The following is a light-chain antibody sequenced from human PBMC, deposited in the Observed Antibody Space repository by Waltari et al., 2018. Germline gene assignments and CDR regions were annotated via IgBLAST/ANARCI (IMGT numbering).Light chain of an antibody. Sequence: QSVLTQPPSVSGAPRQRVTISCSGSRTNIENNAVSWYQQVPGKAPQRLIYHDGLLPSGVSDRFSASKSGTSASLAISGLQSEDEADYYCAAWDDSLNGRVFGGGTKLTVL. CDR3: AAWDDSLNGRV. J-gene: IGLJ3*02. CDR1: RTNIENNA. CDR2: HDG. V-gene: IGLV1-36*01.